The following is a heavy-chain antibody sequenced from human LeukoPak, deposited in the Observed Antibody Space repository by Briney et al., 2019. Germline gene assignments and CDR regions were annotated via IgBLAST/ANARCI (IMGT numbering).Heavy chain of an antibody. CDR3: ARDGLKDYFDY. CDR1: GFTVSSNY. Sequence: GGSLRLSCEVSGFTVSSNYMSWVRQAPGKGLEWVSVIYSGGSTYYADSVKGRFTISRDNSKNTLYLQMNSLRAEDTAVYYCARDGLKDYFDYWGQGTLVTVSS. CDR2: IYSGGST. D-gene: IGHD3-22*01. J-gene: IGHJ4*02. V-gene: IGHV3-53*01.